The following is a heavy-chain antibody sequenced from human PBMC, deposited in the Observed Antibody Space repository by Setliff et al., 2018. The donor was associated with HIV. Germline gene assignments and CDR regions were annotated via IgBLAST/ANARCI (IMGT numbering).Heavy chain of an antibody. Sequence: SETLSLTCAVYGGSFGAYYWAWIRQPPGKGLEWIGEINHSGITNYNPTLKSRVTISTDTSKNQFSLRLNPVTAADTAVYYCARVRLRVPPSIFDYWGQGALVTVSS. CDR2: INHSGIT. D-gene: IGHD2-2*01. J-gene: IGHJ4*02. V-gene: IGHV4-34*01. CDR1: GGSFGAYY. CDR3: ARVRLRVPPSIFDY.